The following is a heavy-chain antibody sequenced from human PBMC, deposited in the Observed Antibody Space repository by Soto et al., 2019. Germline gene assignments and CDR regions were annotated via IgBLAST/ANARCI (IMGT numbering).Heavy chain of an antibody. Sequence: GASVEVSCKACGYSFKIYDINWVRQATGQGLEWMGWMNTNNGNTKYAQKFQGRVTMTRNTSTSTAYMELSSLRSEDTAVYYCARDTDFWSGYVFDYWGQGTLVTVS. V-gene: IGHV1-8*01. J-gene: IGHJ4*02. CDR2: MNTNNGNT. CDR1: GYSFKIYD. CDR3: ARDTDFWSGYVFDY. D-gene: IGHD3-3*01.